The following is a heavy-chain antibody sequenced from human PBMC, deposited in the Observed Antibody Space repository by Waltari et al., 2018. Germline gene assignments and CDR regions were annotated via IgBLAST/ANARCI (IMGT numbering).Heavy chain of an antibody. CDR3: ARSYQSGSYSDY. D-gene: IGHD1-26*01. Sequence: QVQLVQSGAEVKKPGASVKVSCTPSGYAFTSSYMHWVRQAPGQGLEWMGWIHPNSGGTNYAQKYQGRITMTRDTSISTVYMELSRLISNDTAVYYCARSYQSGSYSDYWGQGTPVTVSS. V-gene: IGHV1-2*02. CDR1: GYAFTSSY. CDR2: IHPNSGGT. J-gene: IGHJ4*02.